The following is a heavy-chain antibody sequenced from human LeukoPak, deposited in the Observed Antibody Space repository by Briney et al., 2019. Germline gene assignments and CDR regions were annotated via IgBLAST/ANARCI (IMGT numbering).Heavy chain of an antibody. J-gene: IGHJ6*02. CDR1: GFTFSSYA. CDR2: ISGSGGST. Sequence: PGGSLRLSCAASGFTFSSYAMSWVRQAPGKGLEWVSAISGSGGSTYYADSVKGRFTISRDNAKNSLYLQMNSLRAEDTAVYYCARGNWNDNGMDVWGQGTTVTVSS. D-gene: IGHD1-1*01. CDR3: ARGNWNDNGMDV. V-gene: IGHV3-23*01.